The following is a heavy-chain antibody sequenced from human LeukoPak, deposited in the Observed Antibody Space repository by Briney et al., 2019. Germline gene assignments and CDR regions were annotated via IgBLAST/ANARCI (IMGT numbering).Heavy chain of an antibody. Sequence: GASVKVSCKASGYTFTSYGISWVRQAPGQGLEWMGRIIPILGIANYAQKFQGRVTITADKSTSTAYMELSSLRSDDTAVYYCARDLAWGYMEQETQVAWLDPWGQGSLVTVSS. J-gene: IGHJ5*02. CDR1: GYTFTSYG. CDR2: IIPILGIA. D-gene: IGHD5-12*01. V-gene: IGHV1-69*04. CDR3: ARDLAWGYMEQETQVAWLDP.